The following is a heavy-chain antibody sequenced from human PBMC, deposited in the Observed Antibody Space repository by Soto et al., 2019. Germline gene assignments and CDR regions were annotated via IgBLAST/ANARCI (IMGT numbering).Heavy chain of an antibody. V-gene: IGHV1-18*01. CDR3: ARANGYYYGMDV. J-gene: IGHJ6*02. Sequence: GASVKVSCKASGYTFSNYGIFWLRRAPGQGLEWMGWISAYNGNTNYAQKLQGRVTMTTDTSTSTAYMELRSLRSDDTAVYYCARANGYYYGMDVWGQGTTVTVSS. D-gene: IGHD2-8*01. CDR1: GYTFSNYG. CDR2: ISAYNGNT.